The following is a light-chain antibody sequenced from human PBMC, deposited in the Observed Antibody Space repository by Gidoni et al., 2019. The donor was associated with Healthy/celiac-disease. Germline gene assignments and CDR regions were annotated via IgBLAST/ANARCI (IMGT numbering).Light chain of an antibody. CDR1: QSVSSN. J-gene: IGKJ1*01. V-gene: IGKV3-15*01. CDR3: QQYNNWPLT. Sequence: EIVMTQSPATLSVSPGERATLSCRASQSVSSNLAWYQQKPGQAPRLLSYGASTMDTGIPARFSGSGSGTEFTLTISSLQSEDFAVYYCQQYNNWPLTFGQGTKVEIK. CDR2: GAS.